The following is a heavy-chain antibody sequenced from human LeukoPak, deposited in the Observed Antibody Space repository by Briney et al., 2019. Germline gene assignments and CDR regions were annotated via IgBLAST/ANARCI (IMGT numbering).Heavy chain of an antibody. V-gene: IGHV3-73*01. J-gene: IGHJ6*02. CDR1: GFTFSGSA. D-gene: IGHD1-14*01. Sequence: GGSLKLSCAASGFTFSGSAMHWVRWASGKGLEWVGRIRSKANRYATAYAASVKGRFTISRDDSKNTAYLQMNSLKTEDTAVYYCTRRGSYYGIDVWGQGTTVTVSS. CDR2: IRSKANRYAT. CDR3: TRRGSYYGIDV.